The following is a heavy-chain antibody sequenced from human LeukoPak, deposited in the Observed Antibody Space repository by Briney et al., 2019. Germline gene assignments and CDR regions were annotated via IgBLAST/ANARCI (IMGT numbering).Heavy chain of an antibody. V-gene: IGHV3-66*01. Sequence: PGGSLRLSCAASGFTVSSNYMSWVRQAPGKGLEWVSVIYSGGSTYYADSVKGRFTISRHNSKNTLYLQMNSLRAEDTAVYYCAREPTGEFYYYYGMDVWGQGTTVTVSS. CDR1: GFTVSSNY. J-gene: IGHJ6*02. D-gene: IGHD7-27*01. CDR3: AREPTGEFYYYYGMDV. CDR2: IYSGGST.